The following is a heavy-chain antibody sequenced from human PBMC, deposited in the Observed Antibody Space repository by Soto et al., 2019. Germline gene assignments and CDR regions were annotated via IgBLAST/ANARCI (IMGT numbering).Heavy chain of an antibody. CDR3: ARVRDWGIAAAGKADYYYYGMDV. V-gene: IGHV4-31*03. J-gene: IGHJ6*02. CDR1: GGSISSGGYY. D-gene: IGHD6-13*01. CDR2: IYYSGST. Sequence: QVQLQESGPGLVKPSQTLSLTCTVSGGSISSGGYYWSWIRQHPGKGLEWIGYIYYSGSTYYNPSLKSRVTISVDTSKNQFSLKLSSVTAADTAVYYCARVRDWGIAAAGKADYYYYGMDVWGQGTTVTVSS.